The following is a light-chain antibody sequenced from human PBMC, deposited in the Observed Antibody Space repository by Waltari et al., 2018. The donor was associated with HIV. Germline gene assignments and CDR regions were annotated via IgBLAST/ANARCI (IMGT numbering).Light chain of an antibody. Sequence: QSALTQPASVSGSPGQSITIPCTGTSSDVGAYNYVSWYQQHPGNAPKLIIYDVSNRPSGVSNRFSGSKSGNTASLTISGLQTEDEADYYCSSYTSSSTRVFGTGTKVTVL. V-gene: IGLV2-14*01. CDR2: DVS. CDR3: SSYTSSSTRV. J-gene: IGLJ1*01. CDR1: SSDVGAYNY.